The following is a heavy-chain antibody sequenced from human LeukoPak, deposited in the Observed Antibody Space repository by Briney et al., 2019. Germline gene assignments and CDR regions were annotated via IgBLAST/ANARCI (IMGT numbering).Heavy chain of an antibody. CDR1: GFTFSSYA. CDR2: ISGSGGST. V-gene: IGHV3-23*01. Sequence: GGSLRLSCAASGFTFSSYAMSWVRQAPGKGLEWVSAISGSGGSTYYADSVKGRFTISRDNSKNTLYLQMNSLRAEDTAVYYCAKVSRYGSGSYNFDYWGQGTLVTVSS. D-gene: IGHD3-10*01. CDR3: AKVSRYGSGSYNFDY. J-gene: IGHJ4*02.